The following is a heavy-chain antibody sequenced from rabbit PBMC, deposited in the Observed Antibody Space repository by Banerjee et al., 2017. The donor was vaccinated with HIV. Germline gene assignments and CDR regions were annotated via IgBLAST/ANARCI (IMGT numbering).Heavy chain of an antibody. CDR1: GFDFSSNA. D-gene: IGHD1-1*01. V-gene: IGHV1S40*01. J-gene: IGHJ3*01. Sequence: QSLEESGGGLVQPEGSLTLTCKASGFDFSSNAVCWVRQAPGKGLEWIACIYVGSSGRTFYASWAKGRVTSSKTSSTTVTLQMTSLTAADTATYFCARGSALYSFTLRGQGTLVTVS. CDR2: IYVGSSGRT. CDR3: ARGSALYSFTL.